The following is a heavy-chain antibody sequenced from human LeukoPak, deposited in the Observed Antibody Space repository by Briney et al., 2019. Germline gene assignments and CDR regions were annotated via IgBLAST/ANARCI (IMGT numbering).Heavy chain of an antibody. V-gene: IGHV3-7*01. CDR1: GFTFSSYW. J-gene: IGHJ6*02. D-gene: IGHD6-13*01. CDR2: IKQDGSEK. Sequence: GGSLRLSCAASGFTFSSYWMSWVRQAPGKGLEWVANIKQDGSEKYYVDSVKGRFTISRDNAKNSLYLQMNSLRAEDTAVYYCARDRSSSWWEVGYYYYGMDVWGQGTTVTVSS. CDR3: ARDRSSSWWEVGYYYYGMDV.